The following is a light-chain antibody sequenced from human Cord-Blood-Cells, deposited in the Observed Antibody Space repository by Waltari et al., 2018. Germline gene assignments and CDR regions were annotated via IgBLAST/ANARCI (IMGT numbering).Light chain of an antibody. CDR1: QDISNY. CDR3: QQYDNLPWT. CDR2: DAS. Sequence: DIQMTQSPSSLSASVGDRVTTTCQASQDISNYLNWYQQKPGKAPKLLIYDASNSETGVPSRLSGSGSGTDFTFTISSLQPEDIATYYCQQYDNLPWTFGQGTKVEIK. V-gene: IGKV1-33*01. J-gene: IGKJ1*01.